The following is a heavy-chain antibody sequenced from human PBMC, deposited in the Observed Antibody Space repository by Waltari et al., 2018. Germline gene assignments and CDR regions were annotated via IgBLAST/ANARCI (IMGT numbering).Heavy chain of an antibody. D-gene: IGHD4-17*01. Sequence: QVQLQQWGAGLLKPSETLSLTCAVYGGSFSGYYWSWIRQHPGKGLEWIGEINHSGSTNYNPSLKSRVTISVDTSKNQFSLKLSSVTAADTAVYYCAREDDYGDPPDYWGQGTLVTVSS. CDR2: INHSGST. CDR1: GGSFSGYY. J-gene: IGHJ4*02. CDR3: AREDDYGDPPDY. V-gene: IGHV4-34*01.